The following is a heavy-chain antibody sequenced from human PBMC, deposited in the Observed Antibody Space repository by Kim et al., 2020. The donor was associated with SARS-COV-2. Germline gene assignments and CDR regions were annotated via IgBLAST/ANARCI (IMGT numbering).Heavy chain of an antibody. CDR1: GFTFSSYE. D-gene: IGHD2-15*01. J-gene: IGHJ4*02. V-gene: IGHV3-48*03. Sequence: GGSLRLSCAASGFTFSSYEMNWVRQAPGKGLEWVSYISSSGSTIYYADSVKGRFTISRDNAKNSLYLQMNSLRAEDTAVYYCARDAWGYCSGGSCYDYWGQGTLVTVSS. CDR3: ARDAWGYCSGGSCYDY. CDR2: ISSSGSTI.